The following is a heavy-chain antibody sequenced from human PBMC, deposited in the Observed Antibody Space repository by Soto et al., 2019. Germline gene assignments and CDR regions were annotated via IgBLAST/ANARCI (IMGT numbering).Heavy chain of an antibody. CDR2: ISTYNGNT. D-gene: IGHD2-15*01. CDR3: ARRGAYCSGGTCYHFDY. Sequence: ASVKVSCKASGYTFTTYGISWARQAPGQGLEWMGWISTYNGNTNYEQKLQGRVTMTTDTLTSTAYMELRSLRSDDTAVYYCARRGAYCSGGTCYHFDYWGQGTLVTVSS. V-gene: IGHV1-18*04. J-gene: IGHJ4*02. CDR1: GYTFTTYG.